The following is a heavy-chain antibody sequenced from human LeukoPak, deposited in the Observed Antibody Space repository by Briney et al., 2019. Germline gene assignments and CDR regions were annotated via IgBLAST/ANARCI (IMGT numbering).Heavy chain of an antibody. V-gene: IGHV4-39*01. CDR1: RFTLSTYW. CDR2: IYSSRST. D-gene: IGHD4-17*01. Sequence: ESGGCLVQPGGPLRLSCAASRFTLSTYWMSWVRQAPWKGLEWIGSIYSSRSTYYNPSLKSRVTRSVDPSKNQFSPKLTSVTAAEAAVYYCARHYGPWGQGTLVTVSS. CDR3: ARHYGP. J-gene: IGHJ5*02.